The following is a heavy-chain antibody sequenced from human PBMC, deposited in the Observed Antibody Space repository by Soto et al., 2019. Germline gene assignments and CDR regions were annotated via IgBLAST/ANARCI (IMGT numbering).Heavy chain of an antibody. D-gene: IGHD2-15*01. CDR3: ARSSAANLYFDY. CDR1: GYTFTSYD. V-gene: IGHV1-3*01. J-gene: IGHJ4*02. Sequence: GASVKVSCKASGYTFTSYDINWVRQATGQGLERMGWINAGTDNTKYSQRFQGRVTITRDTSANTAYMELSSLRSEDTAVYYCARSSAANLYFDYWGQGTLVTVSS. CDR2: INAGTDNT.